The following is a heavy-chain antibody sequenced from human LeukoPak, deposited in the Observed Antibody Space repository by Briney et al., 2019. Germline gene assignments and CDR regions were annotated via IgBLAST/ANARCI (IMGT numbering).Heavy chain of an antibody. CDR1: GLTVSSNS. CDR3: AAPKSLWAFSFDY. V-gene: IGHV3-30*02. Sequence: PGGSLRLSCAASGLTVSSNSMSWVRQAPGKGLEWVAFIRYDGSNKYYADSVKGRFTISRDNSKNTLYLQMNSLRAEDTAVYYCAAPKSLWAFSFDYWGQGTLVTVSS. D-gene: IGHD3-10*01. J-gene: IGHJ4*02. CDR2: IRYDGSNK.